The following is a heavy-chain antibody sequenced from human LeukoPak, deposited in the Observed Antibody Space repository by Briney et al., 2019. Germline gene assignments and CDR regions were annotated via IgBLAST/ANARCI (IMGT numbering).Heavy chain of an antibody. CDR2: INNYNRNT. D-gene: IGHD3-10*01. V-gene: IGHV1-18*04. Sequence: GASVKVSCKASGYSFTGHYMHWVRQAPGQGLEWMGWINNYNRNTNYAQKLQGRVTMTTDTSTSTAYMELRSLRSDDTAVYYCARDLLYGSGSPGYYWGQGTLVTVSS. CDR1: GYSFTGHY. CDR3: ARDLLYGSGSPGYY. J-gene: IGHJ4*02.